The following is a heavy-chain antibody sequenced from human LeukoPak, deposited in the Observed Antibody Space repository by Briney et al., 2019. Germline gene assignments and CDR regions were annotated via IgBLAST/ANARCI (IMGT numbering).Heavy chain of an antibody. Sequence: GGSLRLSCVISGFTFTSYDFNWVRQAPGKGLEWVSYISNGGGTIYCADSVKGRFTISRDNAKNSVFLQMNTLRAEDTAVYYCVRDSYMFGSDYWGQGTLVTVSS. D-gene: IGHD3-10*02. CDR1: GFTFTSYD. CDR3: VRDSYMFGSDY. V-gene: IGHV3-48*03. CDR2: ISNGGGTI. J-gene: IGHJ4*02.